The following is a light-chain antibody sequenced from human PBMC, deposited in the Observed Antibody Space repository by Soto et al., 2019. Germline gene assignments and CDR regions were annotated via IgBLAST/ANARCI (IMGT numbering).Light chain of an antibody. J-gene: IGKJ1*01. CDR3: EQYGSSPRT. V-gene: IGKV3-20*01. Sequence: EIVMTQSPATLSVSPGEGATVSCRASQSVSSIYFAWYQQKRGQAPRLLIYGVSSRATGIPDRFSGSGSGTDFTLTISRLEPEDSAVYYCEQYGSSPRTFGQGTKVDIK. CDR2: GVS. CDR1: QSVSSIY.